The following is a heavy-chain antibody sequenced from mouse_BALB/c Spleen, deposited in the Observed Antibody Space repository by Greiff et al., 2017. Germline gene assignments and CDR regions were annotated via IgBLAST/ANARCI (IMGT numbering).Heavy chain of an antibody. V-gene: IGHV5-6*01. CDR1: GFTFSSYG. J-gene: IGHJ4*01. D-gene: IGHD1-1*01. Sequence: EVQRVESGGDLVKPGGSLKLSCAASGFTFSSYGMSWVRQTPDKRLEWVATISSGGSYTYYPDSVKGRFTISRDNAKNTLYLQMSSLKSEDTAMYYCARQDYYGSSPGDYWGQGTSVTVSS. CDR3: ARQDYYGSSPGDY. CDR2: ISSGGSYT.